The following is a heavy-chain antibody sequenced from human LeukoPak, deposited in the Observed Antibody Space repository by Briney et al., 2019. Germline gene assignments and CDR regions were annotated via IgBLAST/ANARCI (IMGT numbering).Heavy chain of an antibody. V-gene: IGHV3-30*03. D-gene: IGHD3-22*01. CDR1: GFTFSSYG. CDR3: GRGGYDVDV. CDR2: ISYDGSNK. J-gene: IGHJ6*02. Sequence: GGSLRLSCAASGFTFSSYGMRWVRQAPGKRLEWVAVISYDGSNKYYADSVKGRFTISRDNSKNTLYLQMNSLRAEDTAVYYCGRGGYDVDVWGQGTTVSVSS.